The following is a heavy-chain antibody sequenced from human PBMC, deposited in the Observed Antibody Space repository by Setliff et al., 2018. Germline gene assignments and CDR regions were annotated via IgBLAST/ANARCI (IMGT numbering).Heavy chain of an antibody. D-gene: IGHD5-18*01. CDR3: ARGRGYSYVGITYYFDY. J-gene: IGHJ4*02. V-gene: IGHV4-39*07. CDR1: GGSISSSSYY. CDR2: IYYSGST. Sequence: SETLSLTCTVSGGSISSSSYYWGWIRQPPGKGLEWIGSIYYSGSTYYNLSLKSRVTISVDTSKNQFSLKLSSVTAADTAVYYCARGRGYSYVGITYYFDYWGQGTLVTVSS.